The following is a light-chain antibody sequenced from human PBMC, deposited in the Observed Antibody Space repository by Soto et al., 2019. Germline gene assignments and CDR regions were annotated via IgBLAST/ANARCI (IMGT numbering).Light chain of an antibody. Sequence: QSALTQPPSASGSPGQSVTISCTGTSSDIGGYNFVSWYQQHPGKAPKLTIYEVSKPPSGVPYRFSSSKSGHTASLTGAGLPGEDEAAYYRSSPAGNHNWGVFGGGTQLTVL. J-gene: IGLJ3*02. V-gene: IGLV2-8*01. CDR1: SSDIGGYNF. CDR3: SSPAGNHNWGV. CDR2: EVS.